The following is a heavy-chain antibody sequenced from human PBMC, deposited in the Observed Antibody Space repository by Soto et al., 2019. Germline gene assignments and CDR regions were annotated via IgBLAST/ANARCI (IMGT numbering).Heavy chain of an antibody. CDR3: TSPGYSSSWNGYYYGMDV. J-gene: IGHJ6*02. CDR2: IRSKANSYAT. V-gene: IGHV3-73*01. CDR1: GFTFSGSA. Sequence: GGSLRLSCAASGFTFSGSAMHWVRQASGKGLEWVGRIRSKANSYATAYAASVKGRFTISRDDSKNTAYLQMNSLKTEDTAVYYCTSPGYSSSWNGYYYGMDVWGQGTTVTVSS. D-gene: IGHD6-13*01.